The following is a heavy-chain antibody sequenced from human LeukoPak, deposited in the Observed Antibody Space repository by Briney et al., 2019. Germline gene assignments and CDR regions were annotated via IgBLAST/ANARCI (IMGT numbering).Heavy chain of an antibody. CDR1: GFTFSSYA. CDR3: ARGSNYYYSMDV. V-gene: IGHV3-23*01. CDR2: ISGSGGTT. J-gene: IGHJ6*02. Sequence: GGSLRLSCAASGFTFSSYAMSWVRQAPGKGLEWVSTISGSGGTTYYADSVKGRFTISRDSSKNTLHLQMYSLRAEDTAVYFCARGSNYYYSMDVWGQGTTVTVSS.